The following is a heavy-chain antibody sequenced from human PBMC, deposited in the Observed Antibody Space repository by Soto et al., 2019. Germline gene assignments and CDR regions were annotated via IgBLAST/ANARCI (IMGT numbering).Heavy chain of an antibody. CDR2: IIPILGIA. CDR3: ASHDY. J-gene: IGHJ4*02. CDR1: GGTFSSYT. V-gene: IGHV1-69*02. Sequence: QVQLVQSGAEVKKPGSSVKVSCKASGGTFSSYTISWVRQAPGQGLEWMGRIIPILGIANYAQKFQGRVTIPADKSTSTASMALSSLSSEATDVYYCASHDYWGQGTLVTVSS.